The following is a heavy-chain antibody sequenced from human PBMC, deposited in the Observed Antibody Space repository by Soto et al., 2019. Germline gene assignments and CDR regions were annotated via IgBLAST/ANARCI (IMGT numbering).Heavy chain of an antibody. CDR3: ASTPGPYYDILTGYQNSYYYYGMDV. Sequence: PGESLKISCKGSGYSFTSYWISWVRQMPGKGLEWMGRIDPSDSYTNYSPSFQGHVTISADKSISTAYLQWSSLKASDTAMYYCASTPGPYYDILTGYQNSYYYYGMDVWGQGTTVTVSS. D-gene: IGHD3-9*01. CDR1: GYSFTSYW. CDR2: IDPSDSYT. V-gene: IGHV5-10-1*01. J-gene: IGHJ6*02.